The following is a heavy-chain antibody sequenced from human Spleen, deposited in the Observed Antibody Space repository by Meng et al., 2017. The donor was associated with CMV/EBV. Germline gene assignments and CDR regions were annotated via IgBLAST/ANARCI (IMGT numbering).Heavy chain of an antibody. CDR2: INSDGSST. J-gene: IGHJ4*02. CDR1: GFTFSSYW. V-gene: IGHV3-74*01. Sequence: GESLKISCAASGFTFSSYWTHWVRQAPGKGLVWVSRINSDGSSTSYADSVKGRFTISRDNAKNTLYLQMNSLRAEDTAVYYCAREYCSSTSCYPWVYFDYWGQGTLVTVSS. CDR3: AREYCSSTSCYPWVYFDY. D-gene: IGHD2-2*01.